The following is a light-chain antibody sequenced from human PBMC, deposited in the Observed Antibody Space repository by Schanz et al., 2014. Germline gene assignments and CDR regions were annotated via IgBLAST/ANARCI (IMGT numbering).Light chain of an antibody. CDR1: QSINSW. Sequence: DIQMTQSPSTLSASVGDEVTITCRASQSINSWLAWYQQKPGKAPKLLIYDASSLESGVPSRFSGSGSGTEFTLNVSSLQPDDFATYFCQQYNSYLFTFGPGTKVDIK. CDR3: QQYNSYLFT. V-gene: IGKV1-5*01. CDR2: DAS. J-gene: IGKJ3*01.